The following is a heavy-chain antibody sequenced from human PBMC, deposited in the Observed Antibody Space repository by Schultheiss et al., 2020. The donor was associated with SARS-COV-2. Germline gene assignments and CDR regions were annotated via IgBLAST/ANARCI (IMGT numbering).Heavy chain of an antibody. CDR1: GGSISSYYW. V-gene: IGHV2-26*01. CDR3: ARISHGKAAVEPPYDY. D-gene: IGHD6-13*01. CDR2: IFSNDEK. Sequence: LSLTCTVSGGSISSYYWSWIRQPPGKALEWLAHIFSNDEKSYSTSLKSRLTISKDTSKSQVVLTMTNMDPVDTATYYCARISHGKAAVEPPYDYWGQGTLVTVSS. J-gene: IGHJ4*02.